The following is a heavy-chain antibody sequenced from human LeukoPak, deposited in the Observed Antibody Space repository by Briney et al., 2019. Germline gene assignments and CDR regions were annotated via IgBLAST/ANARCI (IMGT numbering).Heavy chain of an antibody. CDR1: GYTFTCYY. V-gene: IGHV1-46*01. CDR3: ARGGQAVADWGNNWFDP. D-gene: IGHD6-19*01. J-gene: IGHJ5*02. Sequence: ASVKVSCKASGYTFTCYYMHWVRQAPGQGLEWMGIIKPSGGSTSYAQKFQGRVTMTRDMSTSTVYMELSSLRSEDTAVYYCARGGQAVADWGNNWFDPWGQGTLVTVSS. CDR2: IKPSGGST.